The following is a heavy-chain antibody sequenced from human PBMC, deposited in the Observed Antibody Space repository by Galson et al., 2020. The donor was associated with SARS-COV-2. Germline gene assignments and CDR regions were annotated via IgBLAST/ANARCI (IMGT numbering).Heavy chain of an antibody. CDR2: IRPSGIT. CDR1: GASLSGYY. J-gene: IGHJ4*02. Sequence: ETLSLTCNVSGASLSGYYWTWIRLPPGKGPEWIGEIRPSGITNSSPSLSSRVAISVDTSDNQFSLKVTSVTAADTGVYFCAGGHIGAAATYWGQGSLVSVSS. D-gene: IGHD6-13*01. V-gene: IGHV4-34*01. CDR3: AGGHIGAAATY.